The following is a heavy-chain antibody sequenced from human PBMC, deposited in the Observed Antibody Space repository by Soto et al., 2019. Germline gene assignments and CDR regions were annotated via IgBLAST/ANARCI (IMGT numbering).Heavy chain of an antibody. Sequence: SGPTLVNPTQTLTLTFTFSWFSLITLLVCVSGIRQPPGKALEWLALIDWDDDRYYNTSLKTRLTISKDTSKNQVVLTMTNLDPVDTATYFCARTTGMVAANYYFNYWGQGHPVTVSS. J-gene: IGHJ4*02. D-gene: IGHD2-15*01. CDR1: WFSLITLLVC. CDR2: IDWDDDR. V-gene: IGHV2-70*01. CDR3: ARTTGMVAANYYFNY.